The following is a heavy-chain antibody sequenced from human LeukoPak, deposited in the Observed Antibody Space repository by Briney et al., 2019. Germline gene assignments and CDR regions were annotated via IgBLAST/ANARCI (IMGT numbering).Heavy chain of an antibody. CDR2: ISYDGNNK. Sequence: PGGSLRLSCAASGFSFSVCAMHWVRQAPGKGLEWVATISYDGNNKHYTDSVEGRFTISRDNSKNTLYLQMDTLRVEDTAMYYCVRGVTIYDSSGYFDYWGQGTLVTVSS. CDR3: VRGVTIYDSSGYFDY. D-gene: IGHD3-22*01. CDR1: GFSFSVCA. J-gene: IGHJ4*02. V-gene: IGHV3-30-3*01.